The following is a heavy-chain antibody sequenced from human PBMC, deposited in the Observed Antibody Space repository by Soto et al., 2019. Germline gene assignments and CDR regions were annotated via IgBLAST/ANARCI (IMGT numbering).Heavy chain of an antibody. CDR1: GFTFDDYG. CDR3: ARGMDV. V-gene: IGHV3-9*01. CDR2: ISWNSGSI. J-gene: IGHJ6*02. Sequence: SLRLSCAASGFTFDDYGMHWVRQAPGKGLGWVTGISWNSGSIGYADSVTSRFTISRDNTKKSLYMQMNSLRAEDTALYYCARGMDVWGQGTTVTVSS.